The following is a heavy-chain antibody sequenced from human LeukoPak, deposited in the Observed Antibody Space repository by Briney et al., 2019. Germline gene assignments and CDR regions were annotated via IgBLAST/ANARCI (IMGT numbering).Heavy chain of an antibody. CDR1: GGSFSGYY. D-gene: IGHD3-10*01. CDR3: ARARTIPRLFDY. CDR2: INHSGST. Sequence: SETLSLTCAVYGGSFSGYYWSWIRQPPGKGLEWIGEINHSGSTNYNPSLKSRVTIPVDTSKNQFSLKLSSVTAADTAVYYCARARTIPRLFDYWGQGTLVTVSS. J-gene: IGHJ4*02. V-gene: IGHV4-34*01.